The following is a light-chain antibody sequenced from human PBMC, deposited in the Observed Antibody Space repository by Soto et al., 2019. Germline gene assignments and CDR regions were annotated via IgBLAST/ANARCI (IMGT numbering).Light chain of an antibody. CDR1: QTISSY. Sequence: DIQMTQAPSTLSGPVGDRVTLACRAIQTISSYLNCYQQKPGKAPKLLIYAASSLLSGVPSRFSGSGSGTDFTLTIRSLQPEDCATYYCQQSSSPPRTVGQGTKLDI. V-gene: IGKV1-39*01. J-gene: IGKJ1*01. CDR3: QQSSSPPRT. CDR2: AAS.